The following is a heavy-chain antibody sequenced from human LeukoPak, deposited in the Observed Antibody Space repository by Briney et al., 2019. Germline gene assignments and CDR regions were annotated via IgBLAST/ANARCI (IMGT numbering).Heavy chain of an antibody. Sequence: PSETLSLTCAAYGGSFSGYYWSWIRQPPGKGLEWIGEINHSGSTNYNPSLKSRVTISVDTSKNQFSLKLSSVTAADTAVYYCARGAYYYGSGSSVSSGMDVWGKGTTVTVSS. CDR2: INHSGST. CDR1: GGSFSGYY. D-gene: IGHD3-10*01. J-gene: IGHJ6*04. CDR3: ARGAYYYGSGSSVSSGMDV. V-gene: IGHV4-34*01.